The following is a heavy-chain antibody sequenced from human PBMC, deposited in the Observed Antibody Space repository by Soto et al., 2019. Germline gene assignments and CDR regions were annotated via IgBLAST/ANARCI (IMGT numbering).Heavy chain of an antibody. J-gene: IGHJ6*02. CDR3: ARVPGEDCSSTSCSSPGWALYYYYGMDV. D-gene: IGHD2-2*01. CDR1: GYTFTSYY. Sequence: ASVKVSCKASGYTFTSYYMHWVRQAPGQGLEWMGIINPSGGSTSYAQKFQGRVTMTRDTSTSTVYMELSSLRSEDTAVYCCARVPGEDCSSTSCSSPGWALYYYYGMDVWGQGTTVTVSS. CDR2: INPSGGST. V-gene: IGHV1-46*01.